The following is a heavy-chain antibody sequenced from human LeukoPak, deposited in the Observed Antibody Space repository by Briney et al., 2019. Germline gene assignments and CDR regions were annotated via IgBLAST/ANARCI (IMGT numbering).Heavy chain of an antibody. CDR3: AKDDRYKGFFGYMDV. D-gene: IGHD1-1*01. CDR1: GFTFDDYA. J-gene: IGHJ6*03. CDR2: ISWNSGSI. Sequence: GGSLRLSCAASGFTFDDYAMHWVRQDPGKGLEWVSGISWNSGSIRYADSVKGRFTISRDNAKNSLYLQMNSLRAEDMALYYCAKDDRYKGFFGYMDVWGKGTTVTVSS. V-gene: IGHV3-9*03.